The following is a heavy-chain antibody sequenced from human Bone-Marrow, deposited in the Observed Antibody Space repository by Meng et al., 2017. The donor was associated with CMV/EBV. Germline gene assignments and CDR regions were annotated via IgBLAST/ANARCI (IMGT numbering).Heavy chain of an antibody. D-gene: IGHD3-16*01. J-gene: IGHJ4*02. Sequence: GGSLRLSCAASGFTFSSYWTSWVRQTPGKGLEWVANIKQDGSEKYYVDSVKGRFTISRDNGKNSLFLQMNSLRAEDTAVYYCAKDWGPSDHYRFDYWGQGTLVTVSS. CDR2: IKQDGSEK. V-gene: IGHV3-7*01. CDR1: GFTFSSYW. CDR3: AKDWGPSDHYRFDY.